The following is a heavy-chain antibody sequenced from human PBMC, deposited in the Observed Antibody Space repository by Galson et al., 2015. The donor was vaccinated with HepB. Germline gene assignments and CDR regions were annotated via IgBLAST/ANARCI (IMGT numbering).Heavy chain of an antibody. CDR2: ISGSGSST. J-gene: IGHJ4*02. V-gene: IGHV3-23*01. D-gene: IGHD2/OR15-2a*01. CDR3: AKEGCTSIPCYANC. CDR1: RFTFSDYA. Sequence: SLRLSCAASRFTFSDYAMTWVRQAPGKGLEWVSVISGSGSSTDYAGSVKGRFTISRDNSKNTLYLQMSSLRAEDTALYYCAKEGCTSIPCYANCWGQGTLVTVSS.